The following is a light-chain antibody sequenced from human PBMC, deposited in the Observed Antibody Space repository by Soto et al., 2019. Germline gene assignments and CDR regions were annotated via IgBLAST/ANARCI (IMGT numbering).Light chain of an antibody. CDR3: AAWDDILNGYV. V-gene: IGLV1-44*01. CDR1: RSNIESNT. J-gene: IGLJ1*01. CDR2: SNY. Sequence: QSVLTQPPSASGTPGQRVTISCSGSRSNIESNTVTWYQQLPGTAPKLVIYSNYDRPSGVPDRFSGSTSGTSASLVIRGLQSEDEADYYCAAWDDILNGYVLGGGTKLTVL.